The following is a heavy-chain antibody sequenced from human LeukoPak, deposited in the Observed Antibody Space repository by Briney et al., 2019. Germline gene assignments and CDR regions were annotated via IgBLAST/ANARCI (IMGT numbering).Heavy chain of an antibody. CDR2: IIPILGIA. CDR1: GGTFSSYA. V-gene: IGHV1-69*04. CDR3: ASGYCSGGSCFRNYYGMDV. J-gene: IGHJ6*02. D-gene: IGHD2-15*01. Sequence: ASVKVSCKASGGTFSSYAISWVRQAPGQGLEWMGTIIPILGIANYAQKFQGRVTITADKSTSTAYMELSSLRSEDTAVYYCASGYCSGGSCFRNYYGMDVWGQGTTVTVSS.